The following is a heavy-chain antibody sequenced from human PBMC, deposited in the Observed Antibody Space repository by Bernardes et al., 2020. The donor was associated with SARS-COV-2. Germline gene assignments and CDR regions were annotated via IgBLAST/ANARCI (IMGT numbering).Heavy chain of an antibody. CDR3: ARGINMIRVSDAFDF. J-gene: IGHJ3*01. Sequence: SETLSLTCTVASGSVNNYYWSWIRQPPGKGLEWIWCIHYSGDTNYNPSLKSRVTISIVTSRNQFSLQLSSVTAADTAVYYCARGINMIRVSDAFDFWGQGTVVTVSS. V-gene: IGHV4-59*02. CDR2: IHYSGDT. CDR1: SGSVNNYY. D-gene: IGHD3-10*01.